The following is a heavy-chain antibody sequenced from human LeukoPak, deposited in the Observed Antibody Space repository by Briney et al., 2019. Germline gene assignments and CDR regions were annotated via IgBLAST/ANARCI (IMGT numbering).Heavy chain of an antibody. CDR2: INHSGST. Sequence: PSGTLSLTCAVYGGSFSGYYWSWIRQPPGKGLEWIGEINHSGSTNYNPSLKSRVTISVDTSKNQFSLKLSSVTAADTAVYYCATGGNSDSFDYWGQGTLVTVSS. CDR3: ATGGNSDSFDY. CDR1: GGSFSGYY. V-gene: IGHV4-34*01. J-gene: IGHJ4*02. D-gene: IGHD4-4*01.